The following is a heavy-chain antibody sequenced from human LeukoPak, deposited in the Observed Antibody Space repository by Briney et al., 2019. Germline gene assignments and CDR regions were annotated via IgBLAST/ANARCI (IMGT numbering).Heavy chain of an antibody. CDR3: ARDSAECTGGYCYLVS. CDR1: GFTFSSDW. D-gene: IGHD2-8*02. CDR2: IKSDGSST. V-gene: IGHV3-74*01. Sequence: PGGSLRLSCAASGFTFSSDWMHWVCQAPGKGLVWVSRIKSDGSSTRYADSVKGRFTISRDNAKNTLYLQMNSLRAEDTAVYYCARDSAECTGGYCYLVSWGQGTLVTVSS. J-gene: IGHJ4*02.